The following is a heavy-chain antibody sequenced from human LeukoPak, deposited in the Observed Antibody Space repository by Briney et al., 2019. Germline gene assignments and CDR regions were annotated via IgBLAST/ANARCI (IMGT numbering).Heavy chain of an antibody. J-gene: IGHJ4*02. CDR1: GGSISSSSYY. CDR3: ARQSGDLYYFDY. CDR2: IYYSGST. V-gene: IGHV4-39*01. Sequence: SETLSLTCTVSGGSISSSSYYWGWIRQPPGKGLEWIGSIYYSGSTYYNPSLKSRVTISVDTSKNQFSLKLSSVTAADTAVYYCARQSGDLYYFDYWGQGTLVTVSS. D-gene: IGHD2-21*02.